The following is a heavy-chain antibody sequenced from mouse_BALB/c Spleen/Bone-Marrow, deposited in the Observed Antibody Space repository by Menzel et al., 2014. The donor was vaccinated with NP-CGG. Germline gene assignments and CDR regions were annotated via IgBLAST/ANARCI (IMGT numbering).Heavy chain of an antibody. Sequence: EVQGVESGGGLVKSGGSLKLSCAASGFTFNSYGMSWVRQNPEKRLEWVATISGGGSYTFYPASVKGRFTISRDNAKNNLYLQLSSLRSEDTALYYCARHAYYDQTEVSFVYWGQGTLVTVSA. CDR1: GFTFNSYG. D-gene: IGHD2-4*01. CDR3: ARHAYYDQTEVSFVY. CDR2: ISGGGSYT. J-gene: IGHJ3*01. V-gene: IGHV5-9-2*01.